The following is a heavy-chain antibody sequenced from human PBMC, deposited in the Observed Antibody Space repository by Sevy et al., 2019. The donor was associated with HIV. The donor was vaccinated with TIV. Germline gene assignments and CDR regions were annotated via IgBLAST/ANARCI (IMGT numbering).Heavy chain of an antibody. D-gene: IGHD6-19*01. J-gene: IGHJ4*02. Sequence: GSLRLSCAASGFTFSSYAMSWVRQAPGKGLEWVSAIGGSGGSTYYADSVKGRFTISRDNSKNTLYLQMNSLRAEDTAVYYCAKDGSGWYNYFDYWGQGTLVTVSS. CDR2: IGGSGGST. V-gene: IGHV3-23*01. CDR1: GFTFSSYA. CDR3: AKDGSGWYNYFDY.